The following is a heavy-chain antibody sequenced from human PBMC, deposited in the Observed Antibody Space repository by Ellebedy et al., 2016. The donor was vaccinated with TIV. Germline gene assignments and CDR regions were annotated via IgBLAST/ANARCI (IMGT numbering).Heavy chain of an antibody. J-gene: IGHJ6*02. CDR1: GFTFSSYG. V-gene: IGHV3-33*06. Sequence: GGSLRLXXAASGFTFSSYGMHWVRQAPGKGLEWVAVIWYDGSNKYYADSVKGRFTISRDNSKNTLYLQMNSLRAEDTAVYYCAKDQGWHGSGSSDVWGQGTTVTVSS. D-gene: IGHD3-10*01. CDR3: AKDQGWHGSGSSDV. CDR2: IWYDGSNK.